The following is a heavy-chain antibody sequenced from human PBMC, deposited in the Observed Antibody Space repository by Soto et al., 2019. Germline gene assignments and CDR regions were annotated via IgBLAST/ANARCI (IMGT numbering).Heavy chain of an antibody. CDR2: FIPIIGGG. CDR1: GGTXRNLA. CDR3: ARRSVSHSNAFDF. V-gene: IGHV1-69*13. J-gene: IGHJ3*01. Sequence: SXKVSCEASGGTXRNLASDLVRQAPGQGLEWMGGFIPIIGGGINAQKFQVRVTITSDESTRTAYMELSSLKSEDTDMYFCARRSVSHSNAFDFWGQGIMGTVS.